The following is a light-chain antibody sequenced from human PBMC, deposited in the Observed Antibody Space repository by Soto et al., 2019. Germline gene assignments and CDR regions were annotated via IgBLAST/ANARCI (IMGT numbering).Light chain of an antibody. CDR2: GNS. CDR3: QSYYSSLSVL. J-gene: IGLJ2*01. CDR1: SSNIGAGYD. Sequence: QSVLTQPPSVSGAPGQRVTISCTGSSSNIGAGYDVHWYQQLPGTAPKLLIYGNSNRPSGVPDRFSGSKSGTSASLAITGLQAEDEADYYCQSYYSSLSVLCGGGTKVTVL. V-gene: IGLV1-40*01.